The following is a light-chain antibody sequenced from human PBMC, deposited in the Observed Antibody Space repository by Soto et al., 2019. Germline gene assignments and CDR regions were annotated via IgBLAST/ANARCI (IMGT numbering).Light chain of an antibody. CDR3: QQYDTSPWT. CDR1: QSLTTNY. Sequence: EIMLTQSPGTLSLSPGERATLSCGTSQSLTTNYLAWYQQKPGQAPRLLIYDASSRATGIPDRFSGSGSGTDFTLTISRLEPEDFALYFCQQYDTSPWTFGQGTEVDIK. J-gene: IGKJ1*01. V-gene: IGKV3-20*01. CDR2: DAS.